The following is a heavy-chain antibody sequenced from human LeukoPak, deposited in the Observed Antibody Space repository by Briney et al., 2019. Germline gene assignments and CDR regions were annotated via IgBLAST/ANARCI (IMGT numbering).Heavy chain of an antibody. J-gene: IGHJ4*02. D-gene: IGHD1-26*01. CDR1: GFTFSSYS. Sequence: GGSLRLSCAASGFTFSSYSMNWVRQAPGKGLEWVSSISSSSSYIYYADSVKGRFTISRDNAKNSLYLQMNSLRAEDTAVYYCARDQAEWYEWELLGGFDYWGQGSLVTVSS. V-gene: IGHV3-21*01. CDR3: ARDQAEWYEWELLGGFDY. CDR2: ISSSSSYI.